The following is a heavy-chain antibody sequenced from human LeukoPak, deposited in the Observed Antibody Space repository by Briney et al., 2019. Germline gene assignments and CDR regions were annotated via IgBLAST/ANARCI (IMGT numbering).Heavy chain of an antibody. J-gene: IGHJ4*02. CDR2: ISGSGGST. D-gene: IGHD6-19*01. CDR3: AIAFRQWPKDLDY. CDR1: GFTFSSYA. Sequence: SGGSLRLSCAASGFTFSSYAMSWVRQAPGKGLEWVSAISGSGGSTYYADSVKGRFTISRDNSKNTLYLRMNSLRAEDTAVYYCAIAFRQWPKDLDYWGQGTLVTVSS. V-gene: IGHV3-23*01.